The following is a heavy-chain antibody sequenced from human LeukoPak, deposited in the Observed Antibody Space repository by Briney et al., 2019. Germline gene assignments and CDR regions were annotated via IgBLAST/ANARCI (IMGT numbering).Heavy chain of an antibody. CDR1: GFTFSSYW. CDR3: ARGRYSSSWGGYYYYYMDV. D-gene: IGHD6-13*01. Sequence: GGSLRLSCAASGFTFSSYWMSWVRQAPGKGLEWVANIKQGGSEKYYVDSVKGRFTISRDNAKNSLYLQMNSLRAEDTAVYYCARGRYSSSWGGYYYYYMDVWGKGTTVTVSS. V-gene: IGHV3-7*01. CDR2: IKQGGSEK. J-gene: IGHJ6*03.